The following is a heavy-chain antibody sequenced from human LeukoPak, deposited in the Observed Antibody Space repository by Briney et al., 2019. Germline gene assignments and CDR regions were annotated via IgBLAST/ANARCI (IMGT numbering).Heavy chain of an antibody. Sequence: SETLSLTCAVYGGSFSGYYWSWIRQPPGKGLEWIGEINHSGSTNYNPSLKSRVTISVDTSKNQFSLKLSSVTAADTAVYYCARVQYYYDSSGPYYYYYMDVWGKGTTVTISS. CDR2: INHSGST. V-gene: IGHV4-34*01. D-gene: IGHD3-22*01. J-gene: IGHJ6*03. CDR1: GGSFSGYY. CDR3: ARVQYYYDSSGPYYYYYMDV.